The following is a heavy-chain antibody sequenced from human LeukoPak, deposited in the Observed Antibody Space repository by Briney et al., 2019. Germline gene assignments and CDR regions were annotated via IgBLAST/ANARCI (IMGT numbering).Heavy chain of an antibody. Sequence: ASVKVSCTASGYSFTGYYMHWVRQAPGQGLEWMGWIDPNSGGTNYAQKFQGRVTMTRDTSISTAYMELSRLRSDDTAVYYCARGCSWYGYYYYYYMDVWGKGTAVTVSS. CDR2: IDPNSGGT. CDR1: GYSFTGYY. CDR3: ARGCSWYGYYYYYYMDV. J-gene: IGHJ6*03. D-gene: IGHD6-13*01. V-gene: IGHV1-2*02.